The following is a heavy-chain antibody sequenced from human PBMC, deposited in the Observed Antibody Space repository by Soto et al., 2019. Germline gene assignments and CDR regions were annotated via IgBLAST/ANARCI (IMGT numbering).Heavy chain of an antibody. D-gene: IGHD5-18*01. J-gene: IGHJ4*02. CDR1: GFTFSSFA. CDR3: AGPGYSSQDY. Sequence: PGGSLRLSCAASGFTFSSFALSWVRQAPGQGLEWVSAISGSGGDTDYADSVKGRFTISRDNYKNTLHLQMNSLGVDDTAIYYCAGPGYSSQDYWGQGTLVTVSS. CDR2: ISGSGGDT. V-gene: IGHV3-23*01.